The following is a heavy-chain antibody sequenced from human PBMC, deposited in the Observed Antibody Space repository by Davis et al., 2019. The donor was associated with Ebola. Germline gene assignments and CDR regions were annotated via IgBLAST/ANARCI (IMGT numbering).Heavy chain of an antibody. D-gene: IGHD6-6*01. CDR2: IYYSGST. V-gene: IGHV4-59*04. Sequence: MPSETLSLTCTVSGGSISSYYWSWIRQPPGKGLEWIGYIYYSGSTYYNPSPKSRVTISGNTSKNQLPLKLSSVTAADTAVYYCTSRIAARRDLDYYYYGMDVWGQGTTVTVSS. J-gene: IGHJ6*02. CDR3: TSRIAARRDLDYYYYGMDV. CDR1: GGSISSYY.